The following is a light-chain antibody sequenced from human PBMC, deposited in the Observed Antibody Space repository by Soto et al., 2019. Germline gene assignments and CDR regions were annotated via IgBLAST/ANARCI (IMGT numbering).Light chain of an antibody. CDR3: QSYDSPSVGVV. Sequence: QSVLTQPPSVSGAPGQRVTISCTGSSSNIGAGYDVNWYQQVPGKAPKLLIYVNTNRPSGVPDRFSGSKSGTSASLAIAGLQVDDEADYYCQSYDSPSVGVVFGAGTKLTVL. CDR1: SSNIGAGYD. CDR2: VNT. J-gene: IGLJ2*01. V-gene: IGLV1-40*01.